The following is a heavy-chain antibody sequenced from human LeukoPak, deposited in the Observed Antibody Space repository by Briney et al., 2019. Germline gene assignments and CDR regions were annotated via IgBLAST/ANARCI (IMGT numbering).Heavy chain of an antibody. V-gene: IGHV4-59*08. CDR2: IYYSGST. Sequence: SETLSITCTVSGGSISSYYWSWIRQPPGKGLEWIGYIYYSGSTNYNPSLKSRVTISVDTSKNQFSLKLSSVTAADTAVYYCARLGYCSSTSCLPFDPWGQGTLVTVSS. J-gene: IGHJ5*02. CDR1: GGSISSYY. CDR3: ARLGYCSSTSCLPFDP. D-gene: IGHD2-2*01.